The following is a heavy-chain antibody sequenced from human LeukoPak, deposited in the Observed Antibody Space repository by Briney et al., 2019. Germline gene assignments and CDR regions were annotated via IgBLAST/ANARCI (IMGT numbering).Heavy chain of an antibody. CDR3: ASVTRSMSRFFDL. Sequence: SETLSLTCAVSGYSISNHYYWGWIRQPPGKGLEWIGSYYHTGSSYHNPSLQSRVAISIDTSKNQFSLELASVTAADTAVYYCASVTRSMSRFFDLWGRGTLVIVSS. CDR1: GYSISNHYY. V-gene: IGHV4-38-2*01. J-gene: IGHJ2*01. D-gene: IGHD4-17*01. CDR2: YYHTGSS.